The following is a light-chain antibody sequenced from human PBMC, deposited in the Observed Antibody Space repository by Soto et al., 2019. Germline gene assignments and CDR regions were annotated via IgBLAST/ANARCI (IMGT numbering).Light chain of an antibody. V-gene: IGLV2-14*01. CDR3: GSYTSSSTLVV. CDR1: SSDVGGYNY. Sequence: QSALTQPASVSGSPGQSITISCTGTSSDVGGYNYVSWYQRHPGKAPKLMIYDVSNRPSGVSNRLSGSKSGNTASLTISGLQAEDEADYYCGSYTSSSTLVVFGGGTQLTVL. J-gene: IGLJ2*01. CDR2: DVS.